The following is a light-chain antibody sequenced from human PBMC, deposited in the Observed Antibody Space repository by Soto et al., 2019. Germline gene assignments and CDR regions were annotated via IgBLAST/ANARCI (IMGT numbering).Light chain of an antibody. CDR2: GNS. CDR1: SSNIGAGYD. CDR3: QSYDSSLSGWV. V-gene: IGLV1-40*01. Sequence: QSVLTQPPSVSGAPGQRVTISCTGSSSNIGAGYDVHWYQQLPGTAPKLLIYGNSNRPSGVPDRFSGSKSGTSASLAITGLQAEAEADYYCQSYDSSLSGWVFGGGTQLTV. J-gene: IGLJ3*02.